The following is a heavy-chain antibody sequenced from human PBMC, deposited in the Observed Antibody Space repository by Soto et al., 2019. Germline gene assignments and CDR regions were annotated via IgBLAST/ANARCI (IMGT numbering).Heavy chain of an antibody. D-gene: IGHD3-10*01. V-gene: IGHV3-30*04. CDR1: GFSFSTYA. J-gene: IGHJ3*01. Sequence: QEQLVESGGGVVQPGTSLRLSCTASGFSFSTYAMYWVRQAPGKGLEWVAIISYDGGNAQYADSVKGRFTVARDNSKNTLYLKMHSLTAEDTAVYYCARDGGGFGELLLNSYDAFDLWGQGKLVTVSS. CDR3: ARDGGGFGELLLNSYDAFDL. CDR2: ISYDGGNA.